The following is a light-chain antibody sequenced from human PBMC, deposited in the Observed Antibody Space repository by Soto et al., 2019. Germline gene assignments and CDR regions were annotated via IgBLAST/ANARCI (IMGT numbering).Light chain of an antibody. CDR3: GTWDSSLSAVI. J-gene: IGLJ2*01. CDR1: SSNIGNNY. V-gene: IGLV1-51*01. CDR2: DNN. Sequence: QSVLTQPPSVSAAPGQTVTISCSGSSSNIGNNYVSWYQQLPGTAPKLLIYDNNKRPSGIADRFSGSKSGKSATLGITGLQTGDEADYYCGTWDSSLSAVIFGGGTKVTVL.